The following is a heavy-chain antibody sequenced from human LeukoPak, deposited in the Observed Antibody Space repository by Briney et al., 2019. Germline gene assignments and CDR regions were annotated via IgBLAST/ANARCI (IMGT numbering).Heavy chain of an antibody. V-gene: IGHV3-7*03. Sequence: GGSLRLSCSTSGFTFTDYWMAWVRQAPGKGLEWVANIQQDGSTKNYVDSVKGRFTISRDNAKNSLYLQMSSLRAEDTAVYYCANRYDYGDYVDYWGQGTLVTVSS. D-gene: IGHD4-17*01. CDR1: GFTFTDYW. CDR3: ANRYDYGDYVDY. J-gene: IGHJ4*02. CDR2: IQQDGSTK.